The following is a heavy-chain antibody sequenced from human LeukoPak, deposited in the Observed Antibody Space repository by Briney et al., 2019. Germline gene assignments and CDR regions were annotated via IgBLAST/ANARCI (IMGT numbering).Heavy chain of an antibody. CDR2: FDPEDGET. CDR3: ATDLSGYYYDSSGYLDY. CDR1: GYTLTELS. J-gene: IGHJ4*02. D-gene: IGHD3-22*01. Sequence: GASVKVSCKVFGYTLTELSMHWVRQAPGKGLEWMGGFDPEDGETIYAQKFQGRVTMTEDTSTDTAYMELSSLRSEDTAVYYCATDLSGYYYDSSGYLDYWGQGTLVTVSS. V-gene: IGHV1-24*01.